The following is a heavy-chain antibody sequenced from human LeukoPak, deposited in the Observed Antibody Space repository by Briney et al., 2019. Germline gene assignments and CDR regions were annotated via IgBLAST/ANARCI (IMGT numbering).Heavy chain of an antibody. D-gene: IGHD7-27*01. CDR1: GFTFSSYG. J-gene: IGHJ4*02. CDR2: IRYDGSNK. V-gene: IGHV3-30*02. CDR3: ALPAGDSEYYDY. Sequence: GRSLRLSCAASGFTFSSYGMHWVRQAPGKGLEWVAFIRYDGSNKYYADSVKGRFTISRDNSKNTLYLQMNSLRAEDTAVYYCALPAGDSEYYDYWGQGTLVTVSS.